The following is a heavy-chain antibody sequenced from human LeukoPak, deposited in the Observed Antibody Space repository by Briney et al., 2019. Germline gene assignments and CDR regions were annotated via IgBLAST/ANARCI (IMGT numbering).Heavy chain of an antibody. CDR2: IWYYGSSK. CDR3: ARDLSSGWYGPLN. Sequence: PGGSLRLSCAASGFTFSSYGMHWVRQAPGQGLEWVAVIWYYGSSKYYTDSVKGRFTISRDNSKNTLYLQMNSLRVEDTAVYYCARDLSSGWYGPLNWGQGTLVTVSS. V-gene: IGHV3-33*01. D-gene: IGHD6-19*01. CDR1: GFTFSSYG. J-gene: IGHJ4*02.